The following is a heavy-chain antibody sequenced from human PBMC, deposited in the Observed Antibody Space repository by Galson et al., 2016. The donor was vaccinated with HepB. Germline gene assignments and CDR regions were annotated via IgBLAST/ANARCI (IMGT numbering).Heavy chain of an antibody. V-gene: IGHV3-23*01. CDR3: AKGYCSSNNCYEFDAFDI. D-gene: IGHD2-2*01. Sequence: SLRLSCAASGFTSSNYDMSWVRQAPGKGLQWVSVVRASGNGGSTHYADSVKGRFTISRDTSKNTLYLQMNSLRAEDTAVYYCAKGYCSSNNCYEFDAFDIWGQGTMVTVSS. CDR1: GFTSSNYD. CDR2: VRASGNGGST. J-gene: IGHJ3*02.